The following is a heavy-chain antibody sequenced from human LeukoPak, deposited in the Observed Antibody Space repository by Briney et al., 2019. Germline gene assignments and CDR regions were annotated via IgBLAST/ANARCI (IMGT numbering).Heavy chain of an antibody. CDR2: INSDGSST. D-gene: IGHD5-18*01. CDR3: ARDLSSYGFDY. V-gene: IGHV3-74*01. CDR1: GFTFSSDW. J-gene: IGHJ4*02. Sequence: GGSLRLSCAASGFTFSSDWMHWVRQAPGKGLVWVSHINSDGSSTYYAGSVKGGFTISRDNAKNTLYLQMNSLRAEDTAVYYCARDLSSYGFDYWGQGNLVTVSS.